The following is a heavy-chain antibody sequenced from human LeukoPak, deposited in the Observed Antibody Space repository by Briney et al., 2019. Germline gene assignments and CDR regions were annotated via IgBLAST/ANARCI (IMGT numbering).Heavy chain of an antibody. CDR2: INPNNGDT. Sequence: ASVKVSCKASGYTFTGYYLHWVRQAPGQGLEWMGRINPNNGDTNFAQKFQGRVTMTRDTSISTAYLELIRLRSDDTAVYYCARREDDCWGQGTLVTVSS. D-gene: IGHD5-24*01. V-gene: IGHV1-2*06. CDR1: GYTFTGYY. J-gene: IGHJ4*02. CDR3: ARREDDC.